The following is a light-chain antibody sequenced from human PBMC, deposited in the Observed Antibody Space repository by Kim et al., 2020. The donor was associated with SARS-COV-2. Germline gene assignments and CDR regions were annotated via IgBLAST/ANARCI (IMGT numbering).Light chain of an antibody. J-gene: IGKJ2*01. CDR3: QQYNSYPYA. Sequence: SASVGDRISIPCRASQSIGRWLAWYQQTQGKAPKVLIYKASSLESGVPTRFSGSGSGTEFTLTISSLQPDDFATYYCQQYNSYPYAFGQGIKLEI. CDR1: QSIGRW. CDR2: KAS. V-gene: IGKV1-5*03.